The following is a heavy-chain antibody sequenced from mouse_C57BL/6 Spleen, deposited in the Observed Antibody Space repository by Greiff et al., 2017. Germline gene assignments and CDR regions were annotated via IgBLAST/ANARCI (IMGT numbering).Heavy chain of an antibody. D-gene: IGHD2-2*01. Sequence: DVKLVESGGGLVKPGGSLKLSCAASGFTFSDYGMHWVRQAPEKGLEWVAYISSGSSTIYYADTVKGRFTISRDNAKNTLFLQMTSLRSEDTAMYYCAMVGGYDPYYYAMDYWGQGTSVTVSS. CDR1: GFTFSDYG. CDR3: AMVGGYDPYYYAMDY. J-gene: IGHJ4*01. CDR2: ISSGSSTI. V-gene: IGHV5-17*01.